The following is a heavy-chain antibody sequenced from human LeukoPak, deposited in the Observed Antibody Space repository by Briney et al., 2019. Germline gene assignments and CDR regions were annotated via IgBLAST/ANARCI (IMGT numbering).Heavy chain of an antibody. CDR3: ARSEINDYMRF. Sequence: SETLSLTCTVSGYSIANGYHWAWVRQPPGKRLEWLGSIYQSGSTYDNLSLKSRLTMSVDTSKNHFSLKMRAVTAADTALYYCARSEINDYMRFWGQGILVTVSS. D-gene: IGHD4-11*01. CDR2: IYQSGST. V-gene: IGHV4-38-2*02. J-gene: IGHJ4*02. CDR1: GYSIANGYH.